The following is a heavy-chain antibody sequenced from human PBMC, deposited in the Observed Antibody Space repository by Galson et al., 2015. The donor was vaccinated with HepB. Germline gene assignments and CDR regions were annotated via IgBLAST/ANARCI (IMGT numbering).Heavy chain of an antibody. V-gene: IGHV3-30*03. CDR3: ARVKTSDCSGGRCFQRPYFYYYALDV. J-gene: IGHJ6*02. Sequence: SLRLSCAASGFTFSNAWMNWVRQAPGKGLEWVAFIVYDGSNTYYADSVTGRFSISRDNSKNTLYLQLNSLRAEDTAVYYCARVKTSDCSGGRCFQRPYFYYYALDVWGQGTTVTVSS. CDR1: GFTFSNAW. D-gene: IGHD2-15*01. CDR2: IVYDGSNT.